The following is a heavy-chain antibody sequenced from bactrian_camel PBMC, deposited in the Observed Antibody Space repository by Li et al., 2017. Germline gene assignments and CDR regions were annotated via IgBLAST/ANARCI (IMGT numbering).Heavy chain of an antibody. CDR3: AADSSPFRAHRAGRYRFGLPECGDLAY. J-gene: IGHJ6*01. CDR2: LDYEGPT. CDR1: GNTYGYC. V-gene: IGHV3S53*01. D-gene: IGHD5*01. Sequence: HVQLVESGGGSVQAGGSLRLSCTASGNTYGYCMSWFRQSPGHGREAVAGLDYEGPTKYTRSVKGRFTISKDSAKNILYLQMDSLSPEDTAMYFCAADSSPFRAHRAGRYRFGLPECGDLAYWGQGTQVTVS.